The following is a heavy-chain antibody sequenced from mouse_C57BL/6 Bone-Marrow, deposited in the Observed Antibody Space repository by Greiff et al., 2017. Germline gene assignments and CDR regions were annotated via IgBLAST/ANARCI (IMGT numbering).Heavy chain of an antibody. CDR2: IYPRSGNT. J-gene: IGHJ2*01. Sequence: VQLVESGAELERPGASVKMSCKASGYTFTSYGISWVKQRTGQGLEWIGEIYPRSGNTYYNEKFKGKATLTADKSSSTAYMELRSLTSEDSAVYFCARTGLLYDYWGQGTTLPVSS. V-gene: IGHV1-81*01. CDR3: ARTGLLYDY. D-gene: IGHD2-12*01. CDR1: GYTFTSYG.